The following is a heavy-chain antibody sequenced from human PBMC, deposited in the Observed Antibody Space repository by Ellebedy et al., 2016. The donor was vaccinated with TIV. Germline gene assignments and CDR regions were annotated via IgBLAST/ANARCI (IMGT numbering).Heavy chain of an antibody. CDR2: INHSGST. CDR1: GGSISSSNW. V-gene: IGHV4-4*02. D-gene: IGHD2-15*01. J-gene: IGHJ6*02. Sequence: GSLRLSXAVSGGSISSSNWWSWVRQPPGKGLEWIGEINHSGSTNYNPSLKSRVTISVDTSKNQFSLKLSSVTAADTAVYYCARHGGFYYYGMDVWGQGTTVTVSS. CDR3: ARHGGFYYYGMDV.